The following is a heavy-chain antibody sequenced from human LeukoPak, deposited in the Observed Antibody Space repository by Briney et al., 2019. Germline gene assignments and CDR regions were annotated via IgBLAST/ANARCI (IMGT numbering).Heavy chain of an antibody. Sequence: PSQTLSLTCTVSGGLIRSGGYYWNWIRQFPGKGLQWIGYIYYGGTTYYNPSLESRVSISVDTSKNQFSLKLTSVTAADTAIYYCARAQYYDILTHSNWFDPWGQGTLVSVSS. CDR2: IYYGGTT. CDR1: GGLIRSGGYY. V-gene: IGHV4-31*03. J-gene: IGHJ5*02. D-gene: IGHD3-9*01. CDR3: ARAQYYDILTHSNWFDP.